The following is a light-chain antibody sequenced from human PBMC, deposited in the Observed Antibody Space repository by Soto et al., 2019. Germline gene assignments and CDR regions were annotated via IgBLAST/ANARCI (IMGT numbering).Light chain of an antibody. V-gene: IGKV1-33*01. Sequence: DIQMTQSASSLSAAVGDRVTITCQTSQVITEYLNWYQQKPGKAPKLVIYDISTLEIGVPSRFSGGGSGTKFTFTISGLQPEDIATYYCQHYQSYLWTFGQGTKVDIK. J-gene: IGKJ1*01. CDR3: QHYQSYLWT. CDR2: DIS. CDR1: QVITEY.